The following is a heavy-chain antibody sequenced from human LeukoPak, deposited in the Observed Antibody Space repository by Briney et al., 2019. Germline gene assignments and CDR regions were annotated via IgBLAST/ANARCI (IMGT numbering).Heavy chain of an antibody. CDR2: ISYSGRT. D-gene: IGHD5-12*01. Sequence: SEPLSLTCTVSGGSISGYYWTWIRQPPGKGLEWIGYISYSGRTSSHPSLKSRVTISLDTSKNQFSLKLTSVTAADTAVYYCVRGYSGYPYYLDYWGQGTLVTVSS. V-gene: IGHV4-59*08. CDR1: GGSISGYY. J-gene: IGHJ4*02. CDR3: VRGYSGYPYYLDY.